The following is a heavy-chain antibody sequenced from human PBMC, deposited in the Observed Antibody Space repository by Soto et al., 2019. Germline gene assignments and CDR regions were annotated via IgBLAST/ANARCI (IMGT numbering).Heavy chain of an antibody. CDR3: EKRRWMNHDFWSANDAFDF. J-gene: IGHJ3*01. V-gene: IGHV3-30*18. CDR1: GFTFSSYG. D-gene: IGHD3-3*01. CDR2: ISYDGSNK. Sequence: GGSLRLSCAASGFTFSSYGMHWVRQAPGKGLEWAATISYDGSNKYYADSVKGRFTISRDNSKNTLFLQMNSLRPEDTAVYYCEKRRWMNHDFWSANDAFDFWGQGTMVTVSS.